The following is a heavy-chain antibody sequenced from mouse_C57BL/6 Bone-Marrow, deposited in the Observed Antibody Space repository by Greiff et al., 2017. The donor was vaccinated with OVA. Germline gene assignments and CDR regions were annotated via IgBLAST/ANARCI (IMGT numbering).Heavy chain of an antibody. CDR1: GYAFSSYW. J-gene: IGHJ2*01. D-gene: IGHD1-1*01. Sequence: VQLQQSGAELVKPGASVKISCKASGYAFSSYWMNWVKQRPGRGLEWIGRIDPNSGGTKYNEKFKSKATLTVDKPSSTAYMQLSSLTSEDSAVYYCARSPRGYGSSLFDYWGQGTTLTVSS. CDR3: ARSPRGYGSSLFDY. V-gene: IGHV1-72*01. CDR2: IDPNSGGT.